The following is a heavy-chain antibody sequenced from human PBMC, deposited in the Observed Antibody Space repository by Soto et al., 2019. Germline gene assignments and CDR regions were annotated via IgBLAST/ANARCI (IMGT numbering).Heavy chain of an antibody. CDR2: ISYDGSNK. D-gene: IGHD6-13*01. J-gene: IGHJ6*02. V-gene: IGHV3-30-3*01. CDR1: GFTFSSYA. CDR3: ARVLYSSSWYYYYYGMDV. Sequence: VGSLRLSCAASGFTFSSYAMHWVRQAPGKGLEWVAVISYDGSNKYYADSVKGRFTISRDNSKNTLYLQMNSLRAEDTAVYYCARVLYSSSWYYYYYGMDVWGQGTTVTVSS.